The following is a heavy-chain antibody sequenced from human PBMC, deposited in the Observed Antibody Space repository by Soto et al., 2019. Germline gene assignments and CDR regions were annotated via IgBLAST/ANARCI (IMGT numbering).Heavy chain of an antibody. CDR3: ARIVESDYTIDFDL. CDR2: IYYSGRT. CDR1: GGSISSGDYY. Sequence: QVQLQESGPGLVKPSQTLSLTCTVPGGSISSGDYYWTWIRQPPGKGLGWIGYIYYSGRTNYNPSLSSRLTISVDTSKNQFSLNLSSVTAADTAVYYCARIVESDYTIDFDLWGRGTLVSVSS. D-gene: IGHD3-3*01. J-gene: IGHJ2*01. V-gene: IGHV4-30-4*01.